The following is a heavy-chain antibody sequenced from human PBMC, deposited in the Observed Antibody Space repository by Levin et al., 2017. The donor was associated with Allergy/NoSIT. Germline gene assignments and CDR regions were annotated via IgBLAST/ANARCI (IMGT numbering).Heavy chain of an antibody. CDR3: ARTQSGYSYYYYGMDV. CDR1: GFTFSDYY. J-gene: IGHJ6*02. D-gene: IGHD3-3*01. V-gene: IGHV3-11*01. Sequence: GGSLRLSCTASGFTFSDYYMTWVRQAPGKGLDWVSYISGSGSTIHYADSVKGRFTVSRDNAKNSLFLQMSSLRAEDTAVYYCARTQSGYSYYYYGMDVWGQGTTVTVSS. CDR2: ISGSGSTI.